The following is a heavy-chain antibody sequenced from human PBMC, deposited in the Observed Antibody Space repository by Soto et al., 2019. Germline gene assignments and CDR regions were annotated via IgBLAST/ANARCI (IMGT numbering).Heavy chain of an antibody. D-gene: IGHD4-17*01. CDR2: IFYSGST. CDR1: GGSISSSSYY. CDR3: SSSEATVLDY. V-gene: IGHV4-39*07. Sequence: SETLSLTCTVSGGSISSSSYYWGWIRQPPGKGLEWIGSIFYSGSTYYNPSLKSRVTISVDTSKNQFSLKLSSVTAADTAVYYCSSSEATVLDYWGQGTLVTVSS. J-gene: IGHJ4*02.